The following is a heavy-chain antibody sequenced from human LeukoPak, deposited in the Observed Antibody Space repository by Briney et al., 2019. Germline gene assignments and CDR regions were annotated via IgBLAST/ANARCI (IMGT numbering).Heavy chain of an antibody. CDR2: IFYSGTT. J-gene: IGHJ3*02. Sequence: PSDTLSLTCTVSGVSISSSGYYWRWIRQPPGKGLEWIGTIFYSGTTYYNPSLKSRVIMSLDTSKNLFSLKLSSVTAADTALYYCAKVNKRSRDGYKNTIDAFDIWGQGTMVTVSS. CDR1: GVSISSSGYY. D-gene: IGHD5-24*01. V-gene: IGHV4-39*07. CDR3: AKVNKRSRDGYKNTIDAFDI.